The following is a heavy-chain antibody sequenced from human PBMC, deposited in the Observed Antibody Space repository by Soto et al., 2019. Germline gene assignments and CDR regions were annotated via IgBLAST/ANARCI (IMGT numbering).Heavy chain of an antibody. J-gene: IGHJ5*02. CDR1: GFTFSSYA. D-gene: IGHD3-16*01. CDR2: ISYDGSNK. V-gene: IGHV3-30-3*01. CDR3: ARDLGSSFAP. Sequence: GGSLRRGCGASGFTFSSYAMHWVRQAPGKGLEWVAVISYDGSNKYYADSVKGRFTISRDNSKNTLYLQMNSLRAEDTAVYYCARDLGSSFAPWGQGTLVTVSS.